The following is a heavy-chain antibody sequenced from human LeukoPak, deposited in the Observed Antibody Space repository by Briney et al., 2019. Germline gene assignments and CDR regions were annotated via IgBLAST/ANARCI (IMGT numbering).Heavy chain of an antibody. CDR1: GFTLSSYA. V-gene: IGHV3-23*01. CDR2: ISASGGST. CDR3: AKVMKGSERLTMVRGVIIKTAGLYYMDV. D-gene: IGHD3-10*01. Sequence: PGGSLRLSCAASGFTLSSYAMSWVRQAPGKGLEWVSSISASGGSTNYADSVKGRFTSSRVNSKNTVYLQMNSLRAEDTAVYYCAKVMKGSERLTMVRGVIIKTAGLYYMDVWGKGTTVTVSS. J-gene: IGHJ6*03.